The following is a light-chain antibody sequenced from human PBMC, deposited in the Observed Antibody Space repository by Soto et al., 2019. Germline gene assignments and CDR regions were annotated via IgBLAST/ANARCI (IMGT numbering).Light chain of an antibody. Sequence: EVVMTQSPATLSVSPGERATLSCRASQSVNANLAWYQQKPGQAPRLLIHGASNRATGIPARFSGSGFGTEFILTLSSLQSEDFAVYYCQQYNTWLWTFGQGTKVDI. CDR1: QSVNAN. CDR3: QQYNTWLWT. V-gene: IGKV3-15*01. J-gene: IGKJ1*01. CDR2: GAS.